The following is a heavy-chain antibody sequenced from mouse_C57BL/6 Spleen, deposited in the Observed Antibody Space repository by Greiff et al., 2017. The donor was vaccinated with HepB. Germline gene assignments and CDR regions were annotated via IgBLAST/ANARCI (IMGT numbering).Heavy chain of an antibody. J-gene: IGHJ4*01. CDR3: ARWMKPSTVPHAMDY. V-gene: IGHV1-81*01. CDR2: IYPRSGNT. Sequence: QVQLKESGAELARPGASVKLSCKASGYTFTSYGISWVKQRTGQGLEWIGEIYPRSGNTYYNEKFKGKATLTADKSSSTAYMELRSLTSEDSAVYFCARWMKPSTVPHAMDYWGQGTSVTVSS. CDR1: GYTFTSYG. D-gene: IGHD1-1*01.